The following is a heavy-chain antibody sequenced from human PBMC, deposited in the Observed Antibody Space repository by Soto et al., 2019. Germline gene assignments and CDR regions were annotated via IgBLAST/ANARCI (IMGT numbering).Heavy chain of an antibody. V-gene: IGHV3-48*03. Sequence: GGSLRLSCVASGFTFRSYTMNWVRQAPGKGLEWVSLVNWDGDTTFYADSVKGRFTISRDNAKNSLFLQMNSLRAEDTAVYYCAREGPADGLDIWGQGTMVTVSS. CDR3: AREGPADGLDI. CDR1: GFTFRSYT. CDR2: VNWDGDTT. J-gene: IGHJ3*02.